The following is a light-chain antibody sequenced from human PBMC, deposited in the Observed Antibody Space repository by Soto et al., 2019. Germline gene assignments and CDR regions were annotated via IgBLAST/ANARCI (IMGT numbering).Light chain of an antibody. CDR2: EVN. CDR3: SSYGGNNNLV. CDR1: SSDVGGYNY. Sequence: QSVLTQPPSASGSPGQSVAISCTGTSSDVGGYNYVSWYQQHPGKAPKLMIYEVNKRPSGVPDRFSGSKSGNTASLTVSGLQGEDEADYYCSSYGGNNNLVFGGGTKLTVL. J-gene: IGLJ2*01. V-gene: IGLV2-8*01.